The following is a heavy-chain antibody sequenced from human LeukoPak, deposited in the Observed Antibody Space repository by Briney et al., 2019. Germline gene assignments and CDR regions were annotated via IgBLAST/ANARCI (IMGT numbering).Heavy chain of an antibody. V-gene: IGHV4-38-2*01. CDR1: GYSISSGYY. Sequence: TSETLSLTCAVSGYSISSGYYWGWIRQPPGKGLEWIGSIYHSGSTYYNPSLKSRVTISVDTSKNQFSLKLSSVTAADTAVYYCTRHVSSGSPSYCFDYWGQGTLVPVSS. J-gene: IGHJ4*02. D-gene: IGHD3-10*01. CDR2: IYHSGST. CDR3: TRHVSSGSPSYCFDY.